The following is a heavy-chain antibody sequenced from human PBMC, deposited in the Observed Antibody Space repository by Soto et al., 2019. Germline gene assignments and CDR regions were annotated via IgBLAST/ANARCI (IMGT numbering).Heavy chain of an antibody. D-gene: IGHD3-10*01. Sequence: GGSLRLSCAASGFTFSRYAMHWVRQTPGKGLEWVTVISYDGSKKYYADSVKGRFTISRDSSKNTLYLQMNSLRAEDTAVYYCARDITMVRGANYFYGMDVWGQGTAVTVSS. J-gene: IGHJ6*02. CDR1: GFTFSRYA. V-gene: IGHV3-30-3*01. CDR3: ARDITMVRGANYFYGMDV. CDR2: ISYDGSKK.